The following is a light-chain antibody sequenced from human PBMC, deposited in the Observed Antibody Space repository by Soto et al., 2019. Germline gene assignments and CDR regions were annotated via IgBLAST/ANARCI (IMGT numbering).Light chain of an antibody. J-gene: IGKJ4*01. CDR3: QQYQSLT. CDR2: GAS. CDR1: QSVSSSY. Sequence: IVLTQSPAILALSPGDRATLSCRASQSVSSSYLAWYQHKPGQAPRLLIHGASSRVTGIPDRFSGSGSGTDLTLTIXRLEPEDFALYYCQQYQSLTFGGGTKVDIK. V-gene: IGKV3-20*01.